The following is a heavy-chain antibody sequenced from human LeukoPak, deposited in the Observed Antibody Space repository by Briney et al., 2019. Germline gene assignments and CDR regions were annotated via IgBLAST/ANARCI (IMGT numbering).Heavy chain of an antibody. V-gene: IGHV3-43*02. Sequence: GGSLRLSCAVSGFTFYDYSMHWVRQPPGKGLEWVSLISGDSSITDYADSVKGRFTISGDNRKKSLYLQMGSLRIEDTALYYCAKDGYYDNSGYSWGQGTLVAVSS. J-gene: IGHJ4*02. CDR1: GFTFYDYS. CDR2: ISGDSSIT. CDR3: AKDGYYDNSGYS. D-gene: IGHD3-22*01.